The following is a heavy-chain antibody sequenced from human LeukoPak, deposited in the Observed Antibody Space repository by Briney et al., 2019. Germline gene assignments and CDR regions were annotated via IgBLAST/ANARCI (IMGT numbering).Heavy chain of an antibody. Sequence: SETLSLTCSVSGGSVSNYYWSWIRQPPGKGLEWIGYVYYTGSTNYNPSLKSRVTISLDTSKNQFSLKLSSVTAADTAVYYCATHLLYGSGSYYSYWGQGTLVTVSS. V-gene: IGHV4-59*08. D-gene: IGHD3-10*01. CDR1: GGSVSNYY. CDR2: VYYTGST. J-gene: IGHJ4*02. CDR3: ATHLLYGSGSYYSY.